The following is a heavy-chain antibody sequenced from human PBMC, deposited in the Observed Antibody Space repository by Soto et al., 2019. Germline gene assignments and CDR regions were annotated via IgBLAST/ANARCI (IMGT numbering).Heavy chain of an antibody. Sequence: EVQLVEHGGGLAQPGGSLRLSCAASGFTFGSFWMSWVRQAPGKGLEWVANIKEDGSEKHYVESVKGRFTISRDNAKNSLYLQTNRLRAEDTAVYYCARTRDSRGYPLFDYWGQGSLVTVSS. D-gene: IGHD3-22*01. V-gene: IGHV3-7*01. J-gene: IGHJ4*02. CDR1: GFTFGSFW. CDR3: ARTRDSRGYPLFDY. CDR2: IKEDGSEK.